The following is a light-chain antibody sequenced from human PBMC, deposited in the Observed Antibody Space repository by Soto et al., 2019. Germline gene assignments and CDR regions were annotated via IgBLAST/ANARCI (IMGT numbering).Light chain of an antibody. CDR1: QNISSY. J-gene: IGKJ2*01. CDR3: QQSYNTPTT. V-gene: IGKV1-39*01. Sequence: DIQMTQSPSSLSASVGDRVTITCRASQNISSYLNWYQQKPGKAPKLLIYAASSLQSGVPSRFSGSVSGTDFTLAISSLQPEDFAAYYCQQSYNTPTTFGQGTKLDIK. CDR2: AAS.